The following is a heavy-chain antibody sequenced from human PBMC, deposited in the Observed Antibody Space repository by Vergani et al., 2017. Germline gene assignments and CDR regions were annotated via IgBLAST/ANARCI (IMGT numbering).Heavy chain of an antibody. V-gene: IGHV3-30-3*01. CDR2: ISFDGTNE. Sequence: QVQLVESGGGVVQPGTSLRLSCVVSGFALNRHAMYWVRQAPGKGLGWVVGISFDGTNEYYPDLVKGRFTISRDNAKNTLYLQMDSLRAEDTAVYYCARDGWELLDYFYYMDVWGKGTTVTVSS. D-gene: IGHD1-26*01. J-gene: IGHJ6*03. CDR1: GFALNRHA. CDR3: ARDGWELLDYFYYMDV.